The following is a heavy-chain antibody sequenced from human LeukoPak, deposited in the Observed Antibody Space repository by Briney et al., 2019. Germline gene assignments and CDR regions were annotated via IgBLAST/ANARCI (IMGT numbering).Heavy chain of an antibody. CDR1: GFTFSGYA. D-gene: IGHD1/OR15-1a*01. CDR3: AKDLGGWNKTFDY. Sequence: GGSLRLSCAASGFTFSGYAMSWVRQAPGKGLEWVSDISGSGGSTYYADSVKGRFTISRDNSKNTLYLQMNSLRAEDTAVYYGAKDLGGWNKTFDYWGQGTLVTVSS. CDR2: ISGSGGST. J-gene: IGHJ4*02. V-gene: IGHV3-23*01.